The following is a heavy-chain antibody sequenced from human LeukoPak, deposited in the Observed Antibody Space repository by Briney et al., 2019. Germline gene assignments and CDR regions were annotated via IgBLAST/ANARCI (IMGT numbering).Heavy chain of an antibody. CDR1: GYTFTSYY. CDR2: INPSGGST. D-gene: IGHD3-16*01. J-gene: IGHJ4*02. Sequence: VASVKVSCKASGYTFTSYYMHWVRQAPGQGLEWMGIINPSGGSTSYAQKFQGRVTMTRDTSTSTVYMELSSLRSEDTAVYYCARDLASAGGKGPNDYYFDYWGQGTLVTVSS. V-gene: IGHV1-46*01. CDR3: ARDLASAGGKGPNDYYFDY.